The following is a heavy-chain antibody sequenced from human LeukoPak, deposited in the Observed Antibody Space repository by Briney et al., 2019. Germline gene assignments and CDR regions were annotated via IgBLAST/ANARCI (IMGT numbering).Heavy chain of an antibody. J-gene: IGHJ6*04. CDR1: GFTFSGHS. CDR2: ISPSSNSI. CDR3: ARAAYSTSPDV. Sequence: GGPLTLSCAASGFTFSGHSMIWLPHGPGKGREWVSYISPSSNSIYYADSVKGRFTISRDSAKNSLYLQMVSLRAEDTAVYYCARAAYSTSPDVWGKGTTVTVSS. V-gene: IGHV3-48*01. D-gene: IGHD6-13*01.